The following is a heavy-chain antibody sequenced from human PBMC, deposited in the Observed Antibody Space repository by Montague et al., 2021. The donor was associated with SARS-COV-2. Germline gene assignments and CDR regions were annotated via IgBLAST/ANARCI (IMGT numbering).Heavy chain of an antibody. V-gene: IGHV4-39*02. CDR3: ARWGLNNAFDI. J-gene: IGHJ3*02. D-gene: IGHD1/OR15-1a*01. CDR2: IYFTGKT. Sequence: ETLSLTCSVSGDSISRSHYFWAWIRQPPGMGLEWIGSIYFTGKTYYHPSLKSRVTISIDTSKNHFSLRLSSVTAADSAVFYCARWGLNNAFDIWGLGTMITVSS. CDR1: GDSISRSHYF.